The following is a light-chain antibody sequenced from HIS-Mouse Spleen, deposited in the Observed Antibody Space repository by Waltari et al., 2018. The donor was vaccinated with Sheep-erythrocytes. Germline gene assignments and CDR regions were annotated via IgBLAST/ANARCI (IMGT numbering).Light chain of an antibody. Sequence: DIVMTQSPLSLPVTPGEPASISCRSSQSLPQRNGYNYVVWYLQKPGQSPQLLIYLGSNRASGVPDRCSGSGSGTDFTLKISRVEAEDVGVYYCMQALQTPWTFGQGTKVEIK. CDR2: LGS. J-gene: IGKJ1*01. CDR3: MQALQTPWT. CDR1: QSLPQRNGYNY. V-gene: IGKV2-28*01.